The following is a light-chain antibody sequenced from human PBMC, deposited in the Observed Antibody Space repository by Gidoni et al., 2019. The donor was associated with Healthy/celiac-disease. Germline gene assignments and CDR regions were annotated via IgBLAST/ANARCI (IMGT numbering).Light chain of an antibody. V-gene: IGKV1-39*01. CDR3: QQYYSTPRT. CDR2: AAS. J-gene: IGKJ1*01. CDR1: QSISSY. Sequence: PMTRPPSSLSASVGDRVPITCRASQSISSYLDWYQQKPGKAPKLLIYAASSLQSGVPSRFSGSGSGTDFTLTISSLQPEDFATYYCQQYYSTPRTFGQGTKVDIK.